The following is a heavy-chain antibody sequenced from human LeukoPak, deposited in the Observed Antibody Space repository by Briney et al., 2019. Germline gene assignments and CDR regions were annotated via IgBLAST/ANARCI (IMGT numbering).Heavy chain of an antibody. V-gene: IGHV3-23*01. CDR1: GFTFSSYA. D-gene: IGHD4-17*01. CDR3: AKLPTVTTSMDY. Sequence: GGSLRLSCAASGFTFSSYAMSWVRQAPGRWLEWVSAISGSGGSTYYADSVKGRFTISRDNSKNTLYLQMNSLRAEDTAVYYCAKLPTVTTSMDYWGQGTLVTVSS. J-gene: IGHJ4*02. CDR2: ISGSGGST.